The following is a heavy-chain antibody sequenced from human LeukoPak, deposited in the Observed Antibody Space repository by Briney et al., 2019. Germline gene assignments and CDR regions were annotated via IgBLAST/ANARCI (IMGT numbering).Heavy chain of an antibody. V-gene: IGHV4-34*01. Sequence: SETLSLTCAVYGGSFSGYYWSWIRQPPGKGLEWIGEINHSGSTNYNPSLKSRVTISVDTSKNQFSLKLSSVTAADTAVYYCARSTMGFGGVIAARAGLDYWGQGTLVTVSS. J-gene: IGHJ4*02. CDR2: INHSGST. D-gene: IGHD3-16*02. CDR3: ARSTMGFGGVIAARAGLDY. CDR1: GGSFSGYY.